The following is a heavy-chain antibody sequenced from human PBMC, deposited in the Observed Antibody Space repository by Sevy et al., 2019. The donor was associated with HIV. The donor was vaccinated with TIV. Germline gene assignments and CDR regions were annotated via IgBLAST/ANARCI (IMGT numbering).Heavy chain of an antibody. D-gene: IGHD3-16*01. V-gene: IGHV1-18*01. Sequence: ASVKVSCKASGYTFTSYGISWVRQAPGQGLEGMGWISAYNGNTNYAQKLQGRVTMTTDTSTSTAYMELRSLRSDDTDVYYCETGLRIPFSAEYFQHWGQGTLVTVSS. J-gene: IGHJ1*01. CDR3: ETGLRIPFSAEYFQH. CDR1: GYTFTSYG. CDR2: ISAYNGNT.